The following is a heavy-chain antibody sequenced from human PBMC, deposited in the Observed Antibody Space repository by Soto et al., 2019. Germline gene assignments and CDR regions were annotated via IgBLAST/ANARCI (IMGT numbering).Heavy chain of an antibody. J-gene: IGHJ6*02. CDR2: ISGSGGST. CDR3: AKDRTLWFGELLSGYYYGMDV. Sequence: GGSLRLSCAASGFTFSSYAMSWVRQAPGKGLEWVSAISGSGGSTYYADSAKGRFTISRDNSKNTLYLQMNSLRAEDTAVYYCAKDRTLWFGELLSGYYYGMDVWGQGTTVTVSS. D-gene: IGHD3-10*01. V-gene: IGHV3-23*01. CDR1: GFTFSSYA.